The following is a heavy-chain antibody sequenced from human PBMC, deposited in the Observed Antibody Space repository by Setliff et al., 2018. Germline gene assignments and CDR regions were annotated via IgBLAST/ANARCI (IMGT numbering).Heavy chain of an antibody. Sequence: SVKVSCKASGATFSSYAISWVRQAPGQGLEWMGRIIPIFGTANYAQKFQGWVTMTRDTSISTAYMELSRLRSDDTAVYYCARSSYSGSYLNVWGQGTTVTVSS. CDR3: ARSSYSGSYLNV. V-gene: IGHV1-69*05. CDR2: IIPIFGTA. D-gene: IGHD1-26*01. J-gene: IGHJ6*02. CDR1: GATFSSYA.